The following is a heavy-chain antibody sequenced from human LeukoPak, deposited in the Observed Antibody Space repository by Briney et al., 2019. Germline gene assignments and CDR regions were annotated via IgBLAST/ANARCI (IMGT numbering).Heavy chain of an antibody. J-gene: IGHJ4*02. CDR3: TRTRPDDAYYDYVWGSYRYRGGFDY. Sequence: GGSLRLSCAASGFTFSSYAMHWVRQAPGKGLEWVAVISYDGSNKYYADSVKGRFTISRDNSKNTLYLQMNSLRAEDTAVYYCTRTRPDDAYYDYVWGSYRYRGGFDYWGQGTLVTVSS. CDR2: ISYDGSNK. CDR1: GFTFSSYA. D-gene: IGHD3-16*02. V-gene: IGHV3-30-3*01.